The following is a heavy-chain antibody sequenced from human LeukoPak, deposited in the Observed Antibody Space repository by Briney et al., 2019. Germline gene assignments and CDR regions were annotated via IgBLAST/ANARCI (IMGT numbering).Heavy chain of an antibody. CDR3: ARLDSSTWYFDL. D-gene: IGHD6-13*01. V-gene: IGHV5-51*01. Sequence: RGESLKISCKGSGYRFTSYWIGWVRPLPGKGLEWMGIIYPGDSDTRYSPSFQGQVTISADKSISTAYLQWSSLKASDTAMYYCARLDSSTWYFDLWGRGTLVTVSS. CDR2: IYPGDSDT. CDR1: GYRFTSYW. J-gene: IGHJ2*01.